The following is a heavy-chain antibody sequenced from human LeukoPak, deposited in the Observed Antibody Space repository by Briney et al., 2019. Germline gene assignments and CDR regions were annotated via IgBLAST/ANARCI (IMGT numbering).Heavy chain of an antibody. CDR3: TRHTSPTFDY. CDR1: GYTFTRHD. J-gene: IGHJ4*02. V-gene: IGHV1-8*03. Sequence: VASVTVSCKASGYTFTRHDINWVRQASGQGPEWMGWINPRTGDRGYAQKFQGRVTLTRSTSMNTAYMELSILRSEDTAVYYCTRHTSPTFDYWGQGTLVTVSS. D-gene: IGHD2-2*01. CDR2: INPRTGDR.